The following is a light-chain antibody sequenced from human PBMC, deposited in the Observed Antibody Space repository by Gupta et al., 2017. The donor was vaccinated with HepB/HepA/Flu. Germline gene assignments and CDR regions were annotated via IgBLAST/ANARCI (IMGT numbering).Light chain of an antibody. CDR1: SSNIGAGYD. CDR3: QSYDSSMSGSRV. Sequence: QSVLTQPPSVSGSPGQRVTISCTGSSSNIGAGYDVHWYQQLPGTAPKLRSYGNSNRPSGVPDRFSVSKSCTSASPAITGLQAEDEADDDGQSYDSSMSGSRVFGGGTKLTVL. V-gene: IGLV1-40*01. CDR2: GNS. J-gene: IGLJ2*01.